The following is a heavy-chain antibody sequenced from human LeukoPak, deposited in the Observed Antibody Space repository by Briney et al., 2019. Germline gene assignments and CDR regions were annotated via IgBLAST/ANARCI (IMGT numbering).Heavy chain of an antibody. CDR2: INPNSGGT. Sequence: ASVKVSCKASGYTFTGYYMHWVRQAPGQGLEWRGWINPNSGGTNYAQKFQGRVTMTRDTSISTAYMELSRLRSDDTAVYYCAREVYCSSTSCPYGMDVWGQGTTVTVSS. D-gene: IGHD2-2*01. CDR3: AREVYCSSTSCPYGMDV. J-gene: IGHJ6*02. V-gene: IGHV1-2*02. CDR1: GYTFTGYY.